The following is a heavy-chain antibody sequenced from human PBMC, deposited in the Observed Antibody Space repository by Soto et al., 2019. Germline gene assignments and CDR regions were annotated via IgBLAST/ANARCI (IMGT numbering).Heavy chain of an antibody. J-gene: IGHJ4*02. CDR3: ARGCNDFWSGYLPMDY. Sequence: SETLSLTCTVSGGSISSGDYYWSWIRQPPGKGLEWIGYIYYSGSTYYNPSLKSRVTISVDTSKNQFSLKLSSVTAADTAVYYCARGCNDFWSGYLPMDYWGQGTLVTVSS. CDR2: IYYSGST. CDR1: GGSISSGDYY. V-gene: IGHV4-30-4*01. D-gene: IGHD3-3*01.